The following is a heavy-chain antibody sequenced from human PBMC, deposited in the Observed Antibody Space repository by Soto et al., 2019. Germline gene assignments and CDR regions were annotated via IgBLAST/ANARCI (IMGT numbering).Heavy chain of an antibody. Sequence: QVQLVQSGAEVKKPGSSVKVSCKASGGTFSSYTISWVRQAPGQGLEWMGRIIPILGIANYAQKFQGRVTITADKSTSTACMELSSLRSEDTAVYYCARENYGGNSEHYWGQGTLVTVSS. J-gene: IGHJ4*02. CDR1: GGTFSSYT. D-gene: IGHD4-17*01. CDR2: IIPILGIA. CDR3: ARENYGGNSEHY. V-gene: IGHV1-69*02.